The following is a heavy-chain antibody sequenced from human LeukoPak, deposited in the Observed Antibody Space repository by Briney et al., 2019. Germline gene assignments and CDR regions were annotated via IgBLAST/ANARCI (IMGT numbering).Heavy chain of an antibody. CDR2: INPSGGST. V-gene: IGHV1-46*01. Sequence: ASVKVSCKASGYTFTGYYMHWVRQAPGQGPEGMGIINPSGGSTSYAQKFQGRVTMTRDMSTSTVYMELSSLRSEDTAVYYCARSITMISVYYMDVWGKGTTVTVSS. CDR3: ARSITMISVYYMDV. CDR1: GYTFTGYY. J-gene: IGHJ6*03. D-gene: IGHD3-22*01.